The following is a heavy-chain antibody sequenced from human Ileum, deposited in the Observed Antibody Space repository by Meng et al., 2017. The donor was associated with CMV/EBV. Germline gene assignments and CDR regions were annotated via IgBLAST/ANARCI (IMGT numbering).Heavy chain of an antibody. CDR1: PYAFGTYG. V-gene: IGHV1-18*01. CDR2: FVNYRDT. CDR3: VKGTPGRSYCDY. J-gene: IGHJ4*02. D-gene: IGHD3-10*01. Sequence: QVLLLQSGPEVKKPGXPVRVSCKASPYAFGTYGISWVRLAPGLGLEWMGWFVNYRDTYPAPKFQDRVTMTTDTHTNTVIMELRSLTSDDTAVYYCVKGTPGRSYCDYWGQGTLVTVSS.